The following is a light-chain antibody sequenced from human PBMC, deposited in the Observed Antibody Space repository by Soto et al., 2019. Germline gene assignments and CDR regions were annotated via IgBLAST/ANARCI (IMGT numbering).Light chain of an antibody. J-gene: IGKJ2*01. V-gene: IGKV3-15*01. CDR3: QQCNDWPYT. CDR1: LNVNNN. Sequence: EVVMRQSPATLSVSPGERATLSCRASLNVNNNVAWYQQKPGQAPRLLIYGASARATGIPARFSGSGSGTEFTLTISSLQSEDFAVYYCQQCNDWPYTFGQGTKLDIK. CDR2: GAS.